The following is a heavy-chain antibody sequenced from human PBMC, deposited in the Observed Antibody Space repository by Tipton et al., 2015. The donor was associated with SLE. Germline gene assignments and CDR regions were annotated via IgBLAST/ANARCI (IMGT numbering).Heavy chain of an antibody. CDR2: IYYSGST. V-gene: IGHV4-39*01. Sequence: TLSLTCTVSGGSISSYYWGWIRQPPGKGLEWIGSIYYSGSTYYNPSLKSRVTISVDTSKNQFSLKLSSVTAADTAVYYCARVSVADYYFDYWGQGTLVTVSS. J-gene: IGHJ4*02. D-gene: IGHD6-19*01. CDR3: ARVSVADYYFDY. CDR1: GGSISSYY.